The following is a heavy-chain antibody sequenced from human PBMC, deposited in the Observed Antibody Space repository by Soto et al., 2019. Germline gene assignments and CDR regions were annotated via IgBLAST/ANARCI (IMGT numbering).Heavy chain of an antibody. Sequence: GGSLRLSCAASGFTFSTYSMNWVRQAPGKGLEWISYISSSSTTIYYADSVRGRFTISRDNAKSSLYLQMNSLRDEDTAVYYCSRDDSTGYYVEVGDYWGQGTLVT. V-gene: IGHV3-48*02. CDR3: SRDDSTGYYVEVGDY. J-gene: IGHJ4*02. CDR1: GFTFSTYS. CDR2: ISSSSTTI. D-gene: IGHD3-22*01.